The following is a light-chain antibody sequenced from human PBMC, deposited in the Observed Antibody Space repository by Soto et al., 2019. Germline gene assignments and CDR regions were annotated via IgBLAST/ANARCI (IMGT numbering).Light chain of an antibody. V-gene: IGKV2-28*01. Sequence: EIVLTQSPLSLPVTPGEPASISCRSSQNLLHSNGYNYLNWYLQKPGQSLQLLIYLGSNRASGVPDRFSGSGSGTDFTLTINRVEAEDVGLYFCAQGLATPFTFGGGTKVEIK. CDR3: AQGLATPFT. CDR1: QNLLHSNGYNY. J-gene: IGKJ4*01. CDR2: LGS.